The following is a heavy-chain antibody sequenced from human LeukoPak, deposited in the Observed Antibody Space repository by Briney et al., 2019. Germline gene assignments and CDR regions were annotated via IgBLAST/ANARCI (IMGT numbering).Heavy chain of an antibody. V-gene: IGHV3-30*18. D-gene: IGHD4-17*01. CDR2: ISYDGSNK. CDR1: GFTFSSYG. Sequence: GRSLRLSCAASGFTFSSYGMHWVRQAPGKGLEWVAVISYDGSNKYYADSVTGRFTISRDNSKNTLYLQMNSLRAEDTAVYYCAKDLLYGDYPSSGMDVWGQGTTVTVSS. J-gene: IGHJ6*02. CDR3: AKDLLYGDYPSSGMDV.